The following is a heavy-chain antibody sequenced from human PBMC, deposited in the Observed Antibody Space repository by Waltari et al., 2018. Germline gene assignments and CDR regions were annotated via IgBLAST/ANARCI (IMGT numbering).Heavy chain of an antibody. V-gene: IGHV4-34*01. Sequence: QVQLQQWGAGLLRPSETLSLSCGVQGDTISGYYWSWIRQAPGKGLQWIAQVHHSGTTNYNPSLKNRLNISGDRSKNQIYLRLTSVTAADTGVYYCARGGGFSGHDSHYFDFWGQGDLVTVSS. J-gene: IGHJ4*02. CDR3: ARGGGFSGHDSHYFDF. D-gene: IGHD5-12*01. CDR2: VHHSGTT. CDR1: GDTISGYY.